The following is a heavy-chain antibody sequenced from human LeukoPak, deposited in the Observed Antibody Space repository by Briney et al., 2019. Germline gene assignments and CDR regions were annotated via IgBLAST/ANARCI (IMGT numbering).Heavy chain of an antibody. D-gene: IGHD5-18*01. CDR2: INHSGST. Sequence: PSETLSLSCAVSGGSFSSYYWSWIRQPPGQGLEWLGEINHSGSTNYNPSLKSRGTISVDTSKNQFSLKLSSVTAADTAVYYCARVRGYSYGLGVYYYYGMDVWGQGTTVTVSS. J-gene: IGHJ6*02. CDR1: GGSFSSYY. V-gene: IGHV4-34*01. CDR3: ARVRGYSYGLGVYYYYGMDV.